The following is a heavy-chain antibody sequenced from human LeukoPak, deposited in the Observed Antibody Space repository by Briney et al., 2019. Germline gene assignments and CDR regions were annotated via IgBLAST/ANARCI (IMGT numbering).Heavy chain of an antibody. CDR3: AKTGTRTDY. D-gene: IGHD1-7*01. CDR1: GFSFSTYA. CDR2: VSGRGEST. J-gene: IGHJ4*02. V-gene: IGHV3-23*01. Sequence: GGSLRLSCAASGFSFSTYAMSWVRQAPGKGLEWVSGVSGRGESTYYADSVTGRFTISRDNSKNTLYLQMQSLGVEDSAVYYCAKTGTRTDYWGQGTLVTVSS.